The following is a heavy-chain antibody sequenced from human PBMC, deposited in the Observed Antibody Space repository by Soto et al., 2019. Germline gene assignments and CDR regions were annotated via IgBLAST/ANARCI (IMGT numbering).Heavy chain of an antibody. D-gene: IGHD1-1*01. Sequence: PGESLKISCKGSGKSFSDYWIGWVRQMPGKGLEWMGIIYPGDSDTRYSPSFYGQVTISVDKSISTAYLQWSSLKASDTAMYYCASRYENYFDYWGQGALVTVSS. CDR1: GKSFSDYW. CDR3: ASRYENYFDY. V-gene: IGHV5-51*01. J-gene: IGHJ4*02. CDR2: IYPGDSDT.